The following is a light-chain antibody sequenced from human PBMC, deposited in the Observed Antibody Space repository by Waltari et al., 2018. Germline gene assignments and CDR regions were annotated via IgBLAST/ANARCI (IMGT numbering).Light chain of an antibody. V-gene: IGLV3-21*04. CDR3: QVSDSSSDRVV. CDR2: YDR. CDR1: SIGGKA. Sequence: SYVLTQPPSVSVAPGETTRITCGGTSIGGKAVHWYQQKPGQAPVLVIYYDRDRPSGIPGRISGSNYGNTATLTISRVEAGDEADYYCQVSDSSSDRVVFGGGTKLTVL. J-gene: IGLJ2*01.